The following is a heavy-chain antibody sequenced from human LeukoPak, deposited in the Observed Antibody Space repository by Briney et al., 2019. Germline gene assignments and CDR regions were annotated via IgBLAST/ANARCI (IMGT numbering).Heavy chain of an antibody. CDR3: ARGGGGIVVVPAAIAFDI. CDR1: GGSISSGDYY. Sequence: PSETLSLTCTVSGGSISSGDYYWSWIRQHPGKGLEWIGYIYYSGSTYYNPSLKSRVTISVDTSKNQFSLRVNSVTAADTAVYYCARGGGGIVVVPAAIAFDIWGQGTMVTVSS. V-gene: IGHV4-31*03. CDR2: IYYSGST. J-gene: IGHJ3*02. D-gene: IGHD2-2*01.